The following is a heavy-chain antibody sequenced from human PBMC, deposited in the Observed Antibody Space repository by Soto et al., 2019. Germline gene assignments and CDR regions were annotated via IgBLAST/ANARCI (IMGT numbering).Heavy chain of an antibody. Sequence: VQLVQSGAEVKKHGASVKVSCKASGYTFTGYYMHWVRQAPGQGLEWMGWINPNRGGTNYAQKFQGRVTMTRDTSISTSYMELSRLRSDDTAVYYCARNVLTGAFDICGQGTIVTVSS. CDR3: ARNVLTGAFDI. V-gene: IGHV1-2*02. CDR2: INPNRGGT. CDR1: GYTFTGYY. D-gene: IGHD2-8*02. J-gene: IGHJ3*02.